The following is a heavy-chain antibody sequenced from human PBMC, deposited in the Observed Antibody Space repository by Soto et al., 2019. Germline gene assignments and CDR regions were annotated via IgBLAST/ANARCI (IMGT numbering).Heavy chain of an antibody. J-gene: IGHJ4*02. Sequence: GGSLRLSCAASGFTFSSYAMSWVRQAPGKGLEWVSAISGSGGSTYYADSVKGRFTISRDNSKNTLYLQMNSLRAEDTAVYYCATIFDCSGGSCYLGYFDYWGQGTLVTVS. CDR2: ISGSGGST. CDR1: GFTFSSYA. D-gene: IGHD2-15*01. V-gene: IGHV3-23*01. CDR3: ATIFDCSGGSCYLGYFDY.